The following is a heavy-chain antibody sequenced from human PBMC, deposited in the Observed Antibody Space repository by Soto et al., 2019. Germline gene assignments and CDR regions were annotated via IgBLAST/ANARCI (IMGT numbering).Heavy chain of an antibody. V-gene: IGHV1-18*01. Sequence: QVQLVQSGAEVKKPGASVKVSCKASGYTFTSYHITWVRQAPGQGLEWMGWISAYNGNTNYAQKIKGRVTMTTDTPTSTAYRELRSLRSDDTAVYYCARDSPPPREWGQGTLVTVSS. J-gene: IGHJ4*02. CDR2: ISAYNGNT. CDR3: ARDSPPPRE. CDR1: GYTFTSYH.